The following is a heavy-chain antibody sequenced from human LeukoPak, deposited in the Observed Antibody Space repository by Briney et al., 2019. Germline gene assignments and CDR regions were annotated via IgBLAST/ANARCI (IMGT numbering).Heavy chain of an antibody. CDR2: ISQDGSET. D-gene: IGHD7-27*01. CDR3: VRDLGHSRHYFEY. V-gene: IGHV3-7*01. J-gene: IGHJ4*02. Sequence: HPGGFLRLSCAASGFTFNSFFLNWVRLTPGRELEWLACISQDGSETFYMDSVRGRFTISRDNTKNSLYLQMDSLRAEDTAVYFCVRDLGHSRHYFEYWGQGALVTVSS. CDR1: GFTFNSFF.